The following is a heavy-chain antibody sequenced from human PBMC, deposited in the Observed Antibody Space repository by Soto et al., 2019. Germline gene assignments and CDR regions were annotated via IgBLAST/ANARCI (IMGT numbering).Heavy chain of an antibody. V-gene: IGHV3-23*01. D-gene: IGHD3-16*01. CDR3: ANSVPYLYPVDY. Sequence: GGSLRLSGAGPGFTFSSYAMSSVRQAPGKGLEWVSAISGSGGSTYYADSVKGRFTISRDNSKNTLYLQMNSLRAEDTAVYYCANSVPYLYPVDYWGQGTLVTVSS. CDR2: ISGSGGST. CDR1: GFTFSSYA. J-gene: IGHJ4*02.